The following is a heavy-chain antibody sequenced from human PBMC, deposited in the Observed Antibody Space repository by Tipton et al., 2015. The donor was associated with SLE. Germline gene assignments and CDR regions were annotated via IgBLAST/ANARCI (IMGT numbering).Heavy chain of an antibody. D-gene: IGHD2-2*01. V-gene: IGHV4-31*03. CDR3: ARGEHPHNCSSTSCYSDAFDI. Sequence: TLSLTCTVSGGSISSGGYYWSWIRQHPGKGLEWIGYIYYSGSTYYNPSLKSRVTISVDTSKNQFSLKLSSVTAADTAVYYCARGEHPHNCSSTSCYSDAFDIWGQGTMVTVSS. CDR1: GGSISSGGYY. J-gene: IGHJ3*02. CDR2: IYYSGST.